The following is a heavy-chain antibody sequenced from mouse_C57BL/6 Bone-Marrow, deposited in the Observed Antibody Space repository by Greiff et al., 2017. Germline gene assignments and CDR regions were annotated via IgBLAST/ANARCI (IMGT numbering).Heavy chain of an antibody. Sequence: QVHVKQSGPELVKPGASVKLSCKASGYTFTSYDINWVKQRPGQGLEWIGWIYPRDGSTKYNEKFKGKATLTVDTSSSTAYMELHSLTSEDSAVYFCARRIKGLYYYAMDYWGQGTSVTVSS. J-gene: IGHJ4*01. V-gene: IGHV1-85*01. CDR1: GYTFTSYD. CDR3: ARRIKGLYYYAMDY. CDR2: IYPRDGST. D-gene: IGHD1-1*01.